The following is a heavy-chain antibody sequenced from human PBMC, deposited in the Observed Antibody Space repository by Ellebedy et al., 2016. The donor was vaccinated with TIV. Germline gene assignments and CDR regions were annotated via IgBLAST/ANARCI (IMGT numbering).Heavy chain of an antibody. D-gene: IGHD2-8*01. V-gene: IGHV4-34*01. CDR2: INHSGGT. CDR3: ARGRIVLMVYAWYYFDY. CDR1: GGSFSGYY. Sequence: SETLSLTXAVYGGSFSGYYWSWIRQPPGKGLEWIGEINHSGGTNYNPSLKSRVTISVDTSKNQFSLKLSSVTAADTAVYYCARGRIVLMVYAWYYFDYWGQGTLVTVSS. J-gene: IGHJ4*02.